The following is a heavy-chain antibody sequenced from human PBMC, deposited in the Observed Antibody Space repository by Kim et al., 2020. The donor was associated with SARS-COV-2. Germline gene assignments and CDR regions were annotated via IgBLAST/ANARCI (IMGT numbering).Heavy chain of an antibody. J-gene: IGHJ6*02. Sequence: GVSLRLSCEASGITFSCYWMHWVRQSPGKGLVWVSRINSDRSSRSYADSVKGRFTISRDNAKNTLFLEMNNLRAADTAVYYCARGGILWLGGPPGGMDVWGQGTTVTVSS. CDR2: INSDRSSR. V-gene: IGHV3-74*01. CDR1: GITFSCYW. D-gene: IGHD3-10*01. CDR3: ARGGILWLGGPPGGMDV.